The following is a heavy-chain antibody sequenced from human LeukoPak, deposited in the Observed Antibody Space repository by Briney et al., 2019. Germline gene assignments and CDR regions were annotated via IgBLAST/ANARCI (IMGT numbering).Heavy chain of an antibody. V-gene: IGHV3-30*03. CDR2: IPYDENDK. Sequence: PGNSLRLSCAASGFTFSSYVMHWVRNAPGKGLEWVAVIPYDENDKYYADSVKVRFPISIDNSKNTLYLQTNSLRVEDTGVYYCARDAPGIKVAGHCDYWGQGTQVTVSS. D-gene: IGHD6-19*01. CDR1: GFTFSSYV. CDR3: ARDAPGIKVAGHCDY. J-gene: IGHJ4*02.